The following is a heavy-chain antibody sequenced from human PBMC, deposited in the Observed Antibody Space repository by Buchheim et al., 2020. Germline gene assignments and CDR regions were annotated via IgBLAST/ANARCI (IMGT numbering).Heavy chain of an antibody. CDR3: AREGLVRSTDFDY. D-gene: IGHD2-8*02. CDR2: IDGSGTAI. Sequence: EVQLVESGGGLVQPGGSLRLSCAASGFTFSNYEMNWVRQAPGKGLEWLSYIDGSGTAIYYADSVKGLFTISRDNAKNSLFLQMNSLRAEDTAVYYCAREGLVRSTDFDYWGQGTL. CDR1: GFTFSNYE. J-gene: IGHJ4*02. V-gene: IGHV3-48*03.